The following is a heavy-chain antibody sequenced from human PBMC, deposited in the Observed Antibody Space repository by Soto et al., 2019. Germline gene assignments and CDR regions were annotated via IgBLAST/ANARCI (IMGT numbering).Heavy chain of an antibody. D-gene: IGHD6-19*01. Sequence: EVEMVESGGGLVKPGGSLRLSCAASGFTFSTYNMNWVRQAPGKELEWVAFISTISDYIYYADSVKGRFTISRDNAKNSLYLQMNSLRAEDTAVYYCAREGSIGWRYFDYWGQGALVTVSS. CDR1: GFTFSTYN. V-gene: IGHV3-21*01. J-gene: IGHJ4*02. CDR3: AREGSIGWRYFDY. CDR2: ISTISDYI.